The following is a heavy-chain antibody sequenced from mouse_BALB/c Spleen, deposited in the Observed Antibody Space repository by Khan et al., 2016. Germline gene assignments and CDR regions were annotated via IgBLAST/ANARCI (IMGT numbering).Heavy chain of an antibody. CDR2: IWADGRT. J-gene: IGHJ3*01. Sequence: QVQLKQSGPGLVAPSQSLSITCTVSGFSLTGYGVNWVRQPPGKGLEWLGKIWADGRTDYNSALKSRVSISKDNSKSQVFLKMNSLKSDDTANYYCSSDYDGFAYWGQGTLVIVSA. CDR3: SSDYDGFAY. D-gene: IGHD2-12*01. V-gene: IGHV2-6-7*01. CDR1: GFSLTGYG.